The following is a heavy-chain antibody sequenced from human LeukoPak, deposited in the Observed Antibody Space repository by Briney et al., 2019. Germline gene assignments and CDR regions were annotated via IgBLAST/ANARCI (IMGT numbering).Heavy chain of an antibody. Sequence: GGSLRLSCAASGFTFSSYAMSWVRQAPGKGLEWVSAISGSGGSTYYADSVKGRFTISRGNSKNTLYLQMNSLRAEDTAVYYCAKEGGLWFGELSPYYYYYGMDVWGQGTTVTVSS. CDR2: ISGSGGST. D-gene: IGHD3-10*01. V-gene: IGHV3-23*01. CDR1: GFTFSSYA. CDR3: AKEGGLWFGELSPYYYYYGMDV. J-gene: IGHJ6*02.